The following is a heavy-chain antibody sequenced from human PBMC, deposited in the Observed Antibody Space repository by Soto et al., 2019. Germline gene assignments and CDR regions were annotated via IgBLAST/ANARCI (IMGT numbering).Heavy chain of an antibody. CDR3: ARGHIRFGAQYYYYDMDV. D-gene: IGHD3-10*01. CDR1: GFTFSVHY. V-gene: IGHV3-72*01. Sequence: PGGSLRLSCAASGFTFSVHYMDWVRQAPGKGLEWVGRTRNKANSYTTDYAASVKGRFTISRDESKNSLYLQMNSLKTEDTAVYYCARGHIRFGAQYYYYDMDVWGQGTTVTVYS. J-gene: IGHJ6*02. CDR2: TRNKANSYTT.